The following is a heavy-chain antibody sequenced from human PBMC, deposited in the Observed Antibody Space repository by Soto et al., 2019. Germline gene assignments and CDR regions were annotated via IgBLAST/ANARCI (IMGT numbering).Heavy chain of an antibody. J-gene: IGHJ4*02. CDR1: GYTLTELS. V-gene: IGHV1-24*01. CDR3: ATQRTCGCDCYCGGYFDF. D-gene: IGHD2-21*02. Sequence: ASVKVSCKVSGYTLTELSMHWVRQAPGKGLEWMGGFDPEDGETIYAQKFQGRVTMTEDTSTDTAYMELSSLTSADTAVYYCATQRTCGCDCYCGGYFDFRGQGTMVTVSS. CDR2: FDPEDGET.